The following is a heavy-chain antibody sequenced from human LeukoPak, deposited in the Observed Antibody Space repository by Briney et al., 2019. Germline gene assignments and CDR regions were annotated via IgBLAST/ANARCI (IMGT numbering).Heavy chain of an antibody. Sequence: GGSLRLSCAAAGFTFSSYSMNWVRQAPGKGLEWVSSISSSSSYIYYADSVKGRFTISRDNAKNSLYLQMNSLRAEDTAVYYCAREDTGTTSVYWGQGTLVTVSS. CDR2: ISSSSSYI. J-gene: IGHJ4*02. V-gene: IGHV3-21*01. CDR3: AREDTGTTSVY. D-gene: IGHD1-1*01. CDR1: GFTFSSYS.